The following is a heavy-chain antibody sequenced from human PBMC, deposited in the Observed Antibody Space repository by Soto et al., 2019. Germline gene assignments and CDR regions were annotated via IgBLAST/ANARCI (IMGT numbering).Heavy chain of an antibody. Sequence: GGSLRLSCAASGFTFSSYAMSWVRQAPGKGLEWVSAISGSGGSTYYADSVKGRFTISRDNSKNTLYLQMNSLRAEDTAVYYCARVRSGGSGYFDYWGQGALVTLSS. CDR1: GFTFSSYA. CDR3: ARVRSGGSGYFDY. J-gene: IGHJ4*02. D-gene: IGHD2-15*01. CDR2: ISGSGGST. V-gene: IGHV3-23*01.